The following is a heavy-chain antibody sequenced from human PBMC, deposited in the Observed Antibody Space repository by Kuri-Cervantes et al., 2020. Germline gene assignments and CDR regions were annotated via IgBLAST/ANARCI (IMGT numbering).Heavy chain of an antibody. CDR2: ISYDGSNK. V-gene: IGHV3-30*18. J-gene: IGHJ4*02. D-gene: IGHD7-27*01. CDR1: GFTFSSYG. Sequence: GESLKISCAASGFTFSSYGMHWVRQAPGKGLEWVAVISYDGSNKYYADSVKGRFTISRDNSKNTLYLQMNSLRAKDTAVYYYAKDSTRSGAFDYWGQGTLVTVSS. CDR3: AKDSTRSGAFDY.